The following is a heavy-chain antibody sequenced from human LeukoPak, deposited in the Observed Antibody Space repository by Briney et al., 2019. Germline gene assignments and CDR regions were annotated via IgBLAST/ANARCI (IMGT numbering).Heavy chain of an antibody. V-gene: IGHV3-23*01. Sequence: GGSLRLSCAASGFTFSSYAMSWVRQAPGKGLEWVSAISAGGRSTYYADSVKGRFTISRDSSKNTLYLQMNSLRADDTAVYYCAKDRGWFGEYDDWGQGNLVTVSS. J-gene: IGHJ4*02. CDR3: AKDRGWFGEYDD. D-gene: IGHD3-10*01. CDR2: ISAGGRST. CDR1: GFTFSSYA.